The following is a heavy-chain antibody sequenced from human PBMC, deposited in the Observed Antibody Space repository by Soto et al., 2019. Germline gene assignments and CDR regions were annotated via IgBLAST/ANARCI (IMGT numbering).Heavy chain of an antibody. CDR1: GFTFSSYA. V-gene: IGHV3-23*01. CDR3: ATPEQAYDFWSGSGFDY. D-gene: IGHD3-3*01. J-gene: IGHJ4*02. Sequence: PGGSLRLSCAASGFTFSSYAMSWVRQAPGKGLEWVSAISGSGGSTYYADSVKGRFTISRDNSKNTLYLQMNSLRAEDTAVYYCATPEQAYDFWSGSGFDYWGQGTLVTVSS. CDR2: ISGSGGST.